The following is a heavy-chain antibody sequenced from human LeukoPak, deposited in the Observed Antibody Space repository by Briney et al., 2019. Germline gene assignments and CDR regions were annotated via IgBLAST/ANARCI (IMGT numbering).Heavy chain of an antibody. J-gene: IGHJ4*02. Sequence: ASVKVSCKASGYTFTGYYMHWVRQAPGQGLEWMGWINPNNGGTKYAQKFQGRVTMTRDTSISTAYMELSRLRSDDTAVYYCGYGDYERFDYWGQGTLVTVSS. CDR2: INPNNGGT. D-gene: IGHD4-17*01. CDR3: GYGDYERFDY. CDR1: GYTFTGYY. V-gene: IGHV1-2*02.